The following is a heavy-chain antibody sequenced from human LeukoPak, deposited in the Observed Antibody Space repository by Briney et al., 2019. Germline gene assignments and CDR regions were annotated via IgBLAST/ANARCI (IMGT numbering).Heavy chain of an antibody. CDR1: GYTFTNYG. D-gene: IGHD3-10*01. CDR3: ARAYYGSGSSLTHTDFDY. V-gene: IGHV1-18*04. J-gene: IGHJ4*02. Sequence: GASVKVSCKASGYTFTNYGISWVRQAPGQGLEWMGWISAYNGNTNYAQKLQDRVTMTTDTSTSTAYMELRSMRSDDTAVYYCARAYYGSGSSLTHTDFDYWGQGTLVTVSS. CDR2: ISAYNGNT.